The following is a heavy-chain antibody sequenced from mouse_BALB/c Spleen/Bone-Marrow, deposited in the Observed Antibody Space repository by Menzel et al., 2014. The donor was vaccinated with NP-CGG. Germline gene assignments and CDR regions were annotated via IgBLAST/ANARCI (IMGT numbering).Heavy chain of an antibody. CDR3: ARAGYDGYPWYFDV. Sequence: VKVVESGGGLVQPGGSRKLSCAASGFTFSDYGMAWVRQAPGKGPEWVAFISNLAYSIYYADTVTGRFTISRENAKNTLYLEISSLRSEDSAMYYCARAGYDGYPWYFDVWGAGTTVTVSS. J-gene: IGHJ1*01. CDR2: ISNLAYSI. D-gene: IGHD2-3*01. V-gene: IGHV5-15*02. CDR1: GFTFSDYG.